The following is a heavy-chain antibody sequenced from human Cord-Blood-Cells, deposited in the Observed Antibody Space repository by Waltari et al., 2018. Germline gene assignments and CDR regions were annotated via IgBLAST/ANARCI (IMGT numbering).Heavy chain of an antibody. V-gene: IGHV4-34*01. CDR3: ARGPNKDATDY. CDR2: INHSGST. CDR1: GGSFSGYY. J-gene: IGHJ4*02. Sequence: QVQLQQWGAGLLKPSETLSLTCAVYGGSFSGYYWSWIRQSPGKGLEWIGEINHSGSTNYNPSLKSRVTISVDTSKNQFSLKLSSVTAADTAVYYCARGPNKDATDYWGQGTLVTVSS.